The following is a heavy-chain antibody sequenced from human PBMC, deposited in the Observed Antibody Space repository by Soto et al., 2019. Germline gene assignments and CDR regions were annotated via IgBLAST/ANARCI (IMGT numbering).Heavy chain of an antibody. CDR3: AKVPLAYCGGDCYGPGGNWFDP. D-gene: IGHD2-21*01. CDR1: GFTFSSYA. Sequence: EVQLLESGGGLVQPEGSLRLSCAASGFTFSSYAMSWVRQAPGKGLEWVSAISGSGGSTYYADSVKGRFTISRDNSKNTLYLQMNSLRAEDTAVYYCAKVPLAYCGGDCYGPGGNWFDPWGQGTLVTVSS. J-gene: IGHJ5*02. CDR2: ISGSGGST. V-gene: IGHV3-23*01.